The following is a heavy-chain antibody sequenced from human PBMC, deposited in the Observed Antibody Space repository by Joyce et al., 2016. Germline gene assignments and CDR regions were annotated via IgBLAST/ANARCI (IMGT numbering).Heavy chain of an antibody. CDR3: AKAILRGYSYAFNY. Sequence: EVQLVESGGGLVQPGRSLRLSCAASGFSFDDYAMHWVRQAPGKGLELVSGISWNSGTIVYADSGKGRFTISRDNAKNALYLQMNSLRAEDTALYYCAKAILRGYSYAFNYWGQGTLVTVSS. J-gene: IGHJ4*02. CDR2: ISWNSGTI. CDR1: GFSFDDYA. V-gene: IGHV3-9*01. D-gene: IGHD3-16*01.